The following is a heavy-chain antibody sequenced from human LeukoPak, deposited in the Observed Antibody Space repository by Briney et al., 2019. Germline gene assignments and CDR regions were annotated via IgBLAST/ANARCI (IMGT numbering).Heavy chain of an antibody. Sequence: SETLSLTCTVSGGSISSYYWSWIRQPPGKGLEWIGYLFYSGTPRYNPSLKSRVTMSADTSKNQFFLTLDSTTAADTAVYFCARRRGWKQQLVYFDIWGQGTLAIVSS. CDR1: GGSISSYY. CDR2: LFYSGTP. CDR3: ARRRGWKQQLVYFDI. D-gene: IGHD6-13*01. V-gene: IGHV4-59*12. J-gene: IGHJ4*02.